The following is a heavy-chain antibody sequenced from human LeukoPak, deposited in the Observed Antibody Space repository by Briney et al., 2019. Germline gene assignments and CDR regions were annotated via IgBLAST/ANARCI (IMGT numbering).Heavy chain of an antibody. Sequence: GRSLRLSCAASGFTFSSYGMHWVRQAPGKGLEWVAVISYDGSNKYYADSVKGRFTISRDNSKNTLYLQMNSLRAEDTAVYYCAKDRQPLHLLAYYFVYWGQGTLVTVSS. CDR3: AKDRQPLHLLAYYFVY. J-gene: IGHJ4*02. V-gene: IGHV3-30*18. D-gene: IGHD1-26*01. CDR1: GFTFSSYG. CDR2: ISYDGSNK.